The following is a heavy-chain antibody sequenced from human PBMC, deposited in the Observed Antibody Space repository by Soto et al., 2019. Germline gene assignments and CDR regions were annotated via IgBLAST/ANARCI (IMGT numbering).Heavy chain of an antibody. Sequence: SSETLSLTCTVSGGSVSSGSYYWSWIRQPPGKGLEWIGYIYYSGGTNYNPSLKSRVTISVDTSKNQFSLKLSSVTAADTAVYYCARVNMNYYDSSGYYAYYFDYWGQGTLVTVSS. CDR1: GGSVSSGSYY. CDR2: IYYSGGT. CDR3: ARVNMNYYDSSGYYAYYFDY. D-gene: IGHD3-22*01. V-gene: IGHV4-61*01. J-gene: IGHJ4*02.